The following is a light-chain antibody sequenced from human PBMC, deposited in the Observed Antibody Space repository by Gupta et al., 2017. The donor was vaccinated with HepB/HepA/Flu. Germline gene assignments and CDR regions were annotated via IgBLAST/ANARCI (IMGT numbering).Light chain of an antibody. CDR1: QSISTW. CDR2: ATS. V-gene: IGKV1-12*01. J-gene: IGKJ3*01. CDR3: QHANSFPFT. Sequence: DIQMTQSPSSVSASVGDRVTITCRARQSISTWLAWYQQEPGKAPKLLISATSRGKSGVPSRFSGSGSGTEFTLTISSRQPEDSATYYCQHANSFPFTFGHGTKVEIK.